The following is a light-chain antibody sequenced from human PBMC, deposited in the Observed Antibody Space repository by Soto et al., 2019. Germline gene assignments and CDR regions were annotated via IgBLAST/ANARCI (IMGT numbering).Light chain of an antibody. CDR1: QGISSY. V-gene: IGKV1-8*01. CDR2: AAS. Sequence: AIRMTQSPSSFSASTGDRVTITCRASQGISSYLAWYQQKPGKAPKLLIYAASTLQSGVPSRFSGSGSGTDFTLTISCLQSEDCATYYCQKYYIYPLTLGPGTKVDIK. J-gene: IGKJ3*01. CDR3: QKYYIYPLT.